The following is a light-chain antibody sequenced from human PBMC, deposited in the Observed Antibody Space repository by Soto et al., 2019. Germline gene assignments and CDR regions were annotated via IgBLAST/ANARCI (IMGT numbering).Light chain of an antibody. Sequence: QSALTQPASVSGSPGQSITISCTGTGSDVGGYIYVSWYQQYPGKAPKLMIYEVSNRPSGVSNRFSGSKSGNTASLTISGLQAEDEADYYCSSYTSSTSVVFGGGTQLTVL. CDR2: EVS. V-gene: IGLV2-14*01. CDR1: GSDVGGYIY. J-gene: IGLJ2*01. CDR3: SSYTSSTSVV.